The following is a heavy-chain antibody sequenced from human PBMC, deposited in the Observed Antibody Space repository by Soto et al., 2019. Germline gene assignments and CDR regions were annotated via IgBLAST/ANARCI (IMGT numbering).Heavy chain of an antibody. CDR3: ARYIVVVTATYAFDI. J-gene: IGHJ3*02. D-gene: IGHD2-21*02. CDR1: GFTFSSYA. Sequence: QVQLVESGGGVVQPGRSLRLSCAASGFTFSSYAMHWVRQAPGKGLEWVAVISYDGSDKYYADSVKGRFTISRDNSKNTLYLKMNSLRAEDTAVYYCARYIVVVTATYAFDIWGKGTMVTVSS. V-gene: IGHV3-30-3*01. CDR2: ISYDGSDK.